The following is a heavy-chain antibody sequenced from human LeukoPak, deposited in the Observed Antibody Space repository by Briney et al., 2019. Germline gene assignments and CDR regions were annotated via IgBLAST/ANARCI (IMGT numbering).Heavy chain of an antibody. Sequence: GGSLRLSCAASGFTFSTDAMSWVRQAPGKGLEWVSAISGSGSLIYYADSVKGRFTISRDNSKNTLYLQMNSLRAEDTAVYYCATPGLYSSSCFDYWGQGTLVTVSS. CDR2: ISGSGSLI. V-gene: IGHV3-23*01. J-gene: IGHJ4*02. CDR1: GFTFSTDA. D-gene: IGHD6-13*01. CDR3: ATPGLYSSSCFDY.